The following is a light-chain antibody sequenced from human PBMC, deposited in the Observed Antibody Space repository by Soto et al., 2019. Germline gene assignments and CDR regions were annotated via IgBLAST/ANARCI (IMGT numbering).Light chain of an antibody. CDR1: SSDVGGYNY. V-gene: IGLV2-8*01. CDR3: SSYAGSNLYV. J-gene: IGLJ1*01. Sequence: QSALTQPPSASGSPGQSVTISCTGTSSDVGGYNYVSWYQQHPGKAPKFMIYEVNKRPSGVPDRFSGSKSGNTAFLTVSGLQDEDEADYYCSSYAGSNLYVFGTGTKVTVL. CDR2: EVN.